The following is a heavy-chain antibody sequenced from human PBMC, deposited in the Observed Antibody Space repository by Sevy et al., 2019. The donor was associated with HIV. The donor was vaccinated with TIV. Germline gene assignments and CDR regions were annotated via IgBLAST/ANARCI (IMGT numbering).Heavy chain of an antibody. J-gene: IGHJ6*02. CDR3: ARRVDTAMVQGYYGMDV. CDR2: INHSGST. D-gene: IGHD5-18*01. CDR1: GGSFSGYY. Sequence: SETLSLTCAVYGGSFSGYYWSWIRQPPGKGLEWIGEINHSGSTNYNPSLKSRVTISVDTSKNRFSLKLGSVTAADTAVYYCARRVDTAMVQGYYGMDVWGQGTTVTVSS. V-gene: IGHV4-34*01.